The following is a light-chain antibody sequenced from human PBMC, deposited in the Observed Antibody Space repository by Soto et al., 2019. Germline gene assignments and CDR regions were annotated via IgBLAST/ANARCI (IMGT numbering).Light chain of an antibody. V-gene: IGLV2-23*01. CDR1: RSDVGTYNL. CDR2: EGN. CDR3: SSYTASSSLV. J-gene: IGLJ3*02. Sequence: QSALTQPASVSGSPGQSITISCTGTRSDVGTYNLVSWYQRHPGKVPNLIIYEGNKRPSGVSNRFSGSRSGNTASLTISGLQAEDEADYYCSSYTASSSLVFGGGTKLTVL.